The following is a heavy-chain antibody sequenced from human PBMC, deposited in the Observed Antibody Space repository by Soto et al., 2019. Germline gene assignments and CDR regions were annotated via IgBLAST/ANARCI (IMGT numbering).Heavy chain of an antibody. V-gene: IGHV1-69*02. CDR3: ARGSSSWRYAFDI. CDR1: GGTFSSYT. J-gene: IGHJ3*02. CDR2: IIPILGIA. D-gene: IGHD6-13*01. Sequence: VASVKVSGKASGGTFSSYTISWVRQAPGQGLEWMGRIIPILGIANYAQKFQGRVTITADKSTSTAYMELSSLRPEDTAVYYCARGSSSWRYAFDIWGQGTMVTVSS.